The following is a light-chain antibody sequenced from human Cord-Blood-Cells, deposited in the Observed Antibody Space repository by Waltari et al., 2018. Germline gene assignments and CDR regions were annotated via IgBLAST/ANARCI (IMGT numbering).Light chain of an antibody. CDR3: QSADSSGTYVV. CDR2: KVS. Sequence: SYELTQPPSVSVSPGHTARITCSGDALPKQYAYWYQQKPGQAHVLLIYKVSGRPAGIRQRCSGASSGTTGTLPIIGVQAEDEADYYCQSADSSGTYVVFGGGTKLTVL. CDR1: ALPKQY. V-gene: IGLV3-25*02. J-gene: IGLJ2*01.